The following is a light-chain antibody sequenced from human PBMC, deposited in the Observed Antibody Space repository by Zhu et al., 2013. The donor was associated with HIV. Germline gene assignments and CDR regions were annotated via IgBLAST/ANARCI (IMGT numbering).Light chain of an antibody. CDR2: GAS. Sequence: DIVLTQSPGTLSLSPGEGATLSCRASQSVSRFLAWFQQKPGQAPRVVIYGASSRATGIPDRFSGSGSGTDFTLSITRLEPEDLAVYYCQQYGSSPLTFGGGTTLELK. CDR1: QSVSRF. CDR3: QQYGSSPLT. J-gene: IGKJ4*01. V-gene: IGKV3-20*01.